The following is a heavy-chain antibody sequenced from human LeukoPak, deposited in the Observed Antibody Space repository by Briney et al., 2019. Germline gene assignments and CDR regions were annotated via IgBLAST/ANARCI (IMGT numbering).Heavy chain of an antibody. D-gene: IGHD4-23*01. CDR3: ARDGHGGNSFDY. Sequence: ASVKVSCKASGYTFISYYMHWVRQAPGQGLEWMGIINPSGGSTRNAQKFQGRVTMTRDTSTSTVYMELSRLRSDDTAVYYCARDGHGGNSFDYWGQGTLVTVSS. CDR2: INPSGGST. J-gene: IGHJ4*02. V-gene: IGHV1-46*01. CDR1: GYTFISYY.